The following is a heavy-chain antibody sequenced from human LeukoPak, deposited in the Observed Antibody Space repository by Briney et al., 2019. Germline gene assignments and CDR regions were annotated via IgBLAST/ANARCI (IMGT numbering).Heavy chain of an antibody. CDR3: ARELYCRSTSWYFFHRMNTVHKGGNWFDP. D-gene: IGHD2-2*01. J-gene: IGHJ5*02. CDR2: IYTSGST. V-gene: IGHV4-61*02. Sequence: SETLSLTCTVSGGSISSGSYYWSCIRQPAGKGLEWIGRIYTSGSTNYNPSLKTPVPISVATSKNQFSLKLSSVTDADTAVYYCARELYCRSTSWYFFHRMNTVHKGGNWFDPWGKGTLVTVSS. CDR1: GGSISSGSYY.